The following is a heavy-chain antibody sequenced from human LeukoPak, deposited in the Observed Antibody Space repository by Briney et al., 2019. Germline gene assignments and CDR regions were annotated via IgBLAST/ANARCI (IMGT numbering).Heavy chain of an antibody. Sequence: SETLSLTCAVYGGSFSGYYWSWIRQPPGKGLEWIGEINHSGSTNYNPSLKSRVTISVDTSKNQFSLKLSSVTAADTAVYYRARGKLYDILTGPSQYYFDYWGQGTLVTVSS. CDR2: INHSGST. CDR3: ARGKLYDILTGPSQYYFDY. V-gene: IGHV4-34*01. CDR1: GGSFSGYY. J-gene: IGHJ4*02. D-gene: IGHD3-9*01.